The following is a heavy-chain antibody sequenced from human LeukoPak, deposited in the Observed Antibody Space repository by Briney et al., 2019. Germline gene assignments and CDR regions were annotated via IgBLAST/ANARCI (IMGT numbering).Heavy chain of an antibody. D-gene: IGHD6-13*01. CDR2: VNPNDGGT. CDR1: GSTFTGYY. CDR3: GRGLDSSWTGYFQP. J-gene: IGHJ1*01. Sequence: ASVNLSCTSSGSTFTGYYIHWVRQAPGQGLEWMGWVNPNDGGTNYSQTFQGRVTMTWDTTITTAYTELSSLTSADTAVYYCGRGLDSSWTGYFQPWGQGTLVTVSS. V-gene: IGHV1-2*02.